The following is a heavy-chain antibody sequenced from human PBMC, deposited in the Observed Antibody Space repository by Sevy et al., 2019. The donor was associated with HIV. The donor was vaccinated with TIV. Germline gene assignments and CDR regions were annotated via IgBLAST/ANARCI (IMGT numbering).Heavy chain of an antibody. CDR1: GFTFSSYA. V-gene: IGHV3-23*01. D-gene: IGHD3-3*01. CDR3: AKVENYDFWSGYPN. J-gene: IGHJ4*02. CDR2: ISGSGGST. Sequence: GGSLRLSCAASGFTFSSYAMSWVRQAPGTGLEWVSAISGSGGSTYYADSVKGRFTISRDNSKNTLYLQMNSLRAEDTAVYYCAKVENYDFWSGYPNWGQGTLVTVSS.